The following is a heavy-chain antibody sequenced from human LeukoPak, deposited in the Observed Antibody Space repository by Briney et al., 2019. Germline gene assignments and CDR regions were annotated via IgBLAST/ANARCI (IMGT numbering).Heavy chain of an antibody. Sequence: SETLSLTCTVSDDSISDYYRGWIRQPPGKGLEWIGYIYHSGSTYYNPSLKSRVTISVDRSKNQFSLKLSSVTAADTAVYYCARGITMVRGVIPPLDVWGQGTTVTVSS. J-gene: IGHJ6*02. V-gene: IGHV4-30-2*01. CDR1: DDSISDYY. CDR2: IYHSGST. D-gene: IGHD3-10*01. CDR3: ARGITMVRGVIPPLDV.